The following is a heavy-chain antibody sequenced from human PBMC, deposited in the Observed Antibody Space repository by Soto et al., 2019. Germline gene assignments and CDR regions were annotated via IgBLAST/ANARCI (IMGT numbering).Heavy chain of an antibody. CDR1: GFTFSNYA. Sequence: EVQLLESGGGLVEPGGSLSLSCAASGFTFSNYAMNWVRQAPGKGLVWVSAISGSGGSTYYAGSVEGQFTISRDNSKNTLYVQKNGLRAYDTAVYYCTTGAHQGAVAGPNCFDPWSQGTLVIVSS. V-gene: IGHV3-23*01. CDR2: ISGSGGST. J-gene: IGHJ5*02. CDR3: TTGAHQGAVAGPNCFDP. D-gene: IGHD6-19*01.